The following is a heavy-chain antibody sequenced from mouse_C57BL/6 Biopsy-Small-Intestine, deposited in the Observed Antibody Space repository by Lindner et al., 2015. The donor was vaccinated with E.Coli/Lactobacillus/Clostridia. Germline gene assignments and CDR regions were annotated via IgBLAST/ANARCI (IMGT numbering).Heavy chain of an antibody. CDR1: GYTFTSYG. V-gene: IGHV1-81*01. D-gene: IGHD2-12*01. J-gene: IGHJ4*01. CDR3: ARGGAYYSHYDAMDY. Sequence: VQLQESGAELARPGASVKLSCKASGYTFTSYGISWVKRRTGQGLEWIGEIYPRSGNTYYNEKFKGKATLTADKSSSTANMELRSLTSEDSAVYFCARGGAYYSHYDAMDYWGQGTSVTVSS. CDR2: IYPRSGNT.